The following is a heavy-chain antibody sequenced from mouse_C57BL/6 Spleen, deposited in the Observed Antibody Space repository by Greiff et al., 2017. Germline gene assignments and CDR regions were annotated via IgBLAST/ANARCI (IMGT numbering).Heavy chain of an antibody. V-gene: IGHV1-53*01. J-gene: IGHJ1*03. CDR1: GYTFTSYW. Sequence: QVQLQQPGTELVKPGASVKLSCKASGYTFTSYWMHWVKQRPGQGLEWIGDINPNNGGTIYNQKFKGKATLTVDKSSSTAYMELRSLTSEDTAVYYCARVGYWYFDVWGTGTTVTVSS. CDR2: INPNNGGT. CDR3: ARVGYWYFDV.